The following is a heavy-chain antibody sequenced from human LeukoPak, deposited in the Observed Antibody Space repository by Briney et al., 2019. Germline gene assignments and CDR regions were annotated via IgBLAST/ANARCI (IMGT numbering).Heavy chain of an antibody. V-gene: IGHV1-2*02. Sequence: ASVKVSCKASGYTFTGYYMHWVRQAPGQGLEWMGWINPNSGGTNYAQKFQGRVTMTRDTSISTAYMELSRLRSDDTGVYYCARVKGIAANFDYWGQGTLVTVSS. CDR3: ARVKGIAANFDY. CDR1: GYTFTGYY. J-gene: IGHJ4*02. D-gene: IGHD6-13*01. CDR2: INPNSGGT.